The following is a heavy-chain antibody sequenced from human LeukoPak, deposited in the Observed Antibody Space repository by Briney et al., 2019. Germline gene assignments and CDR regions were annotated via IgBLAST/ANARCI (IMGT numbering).Heavy chain of an antibody. CDR1: GFTFSDYY. CDR2: ISSSSSYT. D-gene: IGHD5-12*01. CDR3: ARELVATKASDY. Sequence: PGGSLRLSCAASGFTFSDYYMSWIRQAPGKGLEWVSYISSSSSYTNYADSVKGRFTISRDNAKNSLYLQMNSLGAEDTAVYYCARELVATKASDYWGQGTLVTVSS. J-gene: IGHJ4*02. V-gene: IGHV3-11*05.